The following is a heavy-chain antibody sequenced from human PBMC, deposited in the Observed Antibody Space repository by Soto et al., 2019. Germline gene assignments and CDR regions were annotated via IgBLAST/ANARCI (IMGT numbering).Heavy chain of an antibody. CDR2: INSSSSTI. CDR3: ARDLGSSWYPEYFQH. V-gene: IGHV3-48*01. J-gene: IGHJ1*01. D-gene: IGHD6-13*01. Sequence: HPGGSLRLSCAASGFTFSSYSMNWVRQAPGKGLEWVSYINSSSSTIYYADSVKGRFTISRDNAKNSLYLQMNSLRAEDTAVYYCARDLGSSWYPEYFQHWGQGTLVTVSS. CDR1: GFTFSSYS.